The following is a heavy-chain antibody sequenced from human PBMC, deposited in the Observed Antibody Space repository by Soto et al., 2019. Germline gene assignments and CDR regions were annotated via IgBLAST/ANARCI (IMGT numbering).Heavy chain of an antibody. J-gene: IGHJ2*01. CDR1: GGSISSGDYY. CDR3: ARIVESGYTIDFDL. CDR2: VYYSGST. Sequence: QVQLHESGPGLVKPSQTLSLTCTVPGGSISSGDYYWSWIRQPPGKGLEWIGYVYYSGSTNYNPSLSSRVTISVDTSENQFSLNLSSVTAAVTAVYYCARIVESGYTIDFDLWGRGNLVTVSS. V-gene: IGHV4-30-4*01. D-gene: IGHD3-22*01.